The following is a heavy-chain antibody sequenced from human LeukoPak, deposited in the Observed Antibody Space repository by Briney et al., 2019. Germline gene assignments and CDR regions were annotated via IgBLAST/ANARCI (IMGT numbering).Heavy chain of an antibody. CDR1: GFTFSDYY. D-gene: IGHD4-11*01. V-gene: IGHV3-15*01. Sequence: GGSLRLSCAASGFTFSDYYMSWIRQAPGKGLEWVGRIRSKTDGGTTDYAAPVKGRFTISGDDSKNTLYLQMNSLKTEDTAVYYCTTDRGVTTVPTRRFDYWGQGTLVTVSS. CDR2: IRSKTDGGTT. CDR3: TTDRGVTTVPTRRFDY. J-gene: IGHJ4*02.